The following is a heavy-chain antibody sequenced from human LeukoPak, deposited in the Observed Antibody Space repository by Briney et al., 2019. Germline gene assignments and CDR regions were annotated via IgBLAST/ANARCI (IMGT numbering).Heavy chain of an antibody. J-gene: IGHJ4*02. CDR2: IDHSGST. D-gene: IGHD1-26*01. CDR1: GYSISSVYY. CDR3: ARNGGYGKFDY. V-gene: IGHV4-38-2*01. Sequence: SVTLSLTCAVSGYSISSVYYWGWIRRPPGKGLEWIGTIDHSGSTYYNPSLKSRVTLSVDTSKNHFSLNLRSVTAADTAFYYCARNGGYGKFDYWGQGTLVTVSS.